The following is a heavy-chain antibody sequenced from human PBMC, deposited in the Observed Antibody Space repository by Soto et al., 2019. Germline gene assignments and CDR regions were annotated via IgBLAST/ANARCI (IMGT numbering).Heavy chain of an antibody. Sequence: PSETLSLTCAISGDNVSNNTASWSWIRQSPSRGLEWLGRTFFRSKWSNDYAVSVKSRIIINADTSKNQFSLQLNSVTPEDQAVYYCAKGENHGPYTGYAFDPWGQGTLVTVS. D-gene: IGHD2-2*02. CDR3: AKGENHGPYTGYAFDP. J-gene: IGHJ5*02. CDR1: GDNVSNNTAS. CDR2: TFFRSKWSN. V-gene: IGHV6-1*01.